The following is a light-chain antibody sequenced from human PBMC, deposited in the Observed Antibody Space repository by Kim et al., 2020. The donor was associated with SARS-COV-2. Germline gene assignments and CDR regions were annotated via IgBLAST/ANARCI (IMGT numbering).Light chain of an antibody. J-gene: IGLJ1*01. Sequence: VTSSCAGSSSNIGAGYDVHWYQQLPGTAPKVLIYAYNNRPSGVPDRFSGSKSGTSASLAITGLQAEDEADYYCQSYDTSLSGYVFGTGTKVTVL. CDR2: AYN. CDR3: QSYDTSLSGYV. CDR1: SSNIGAGYD. V-gene: IGLV1-40*01.